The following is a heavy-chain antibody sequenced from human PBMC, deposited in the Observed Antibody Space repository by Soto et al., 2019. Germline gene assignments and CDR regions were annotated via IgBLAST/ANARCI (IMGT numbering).Heavy chain of an antibody. CDR2: IIPLLGIA. D-gene: IGHD3-10*01. J-gene: IGHJ6*02. Sequence: QVQLVQSGAEVKKPGSSVKVSCKASGGTFSSYTISWVRQAPGQGLEWMGRIIPLLGIANYAQKFQGRGTITADKSTSIAYMELRSLRSEDTAVYYCARDQSITRVRNNSRDYYYGMDVWGQGTTVTVSS. V-gene: IGHV1-69*08. CDR1: GGTFSSYT. CDR3: ARDQSITRVRNNSRDYYYGMDV.